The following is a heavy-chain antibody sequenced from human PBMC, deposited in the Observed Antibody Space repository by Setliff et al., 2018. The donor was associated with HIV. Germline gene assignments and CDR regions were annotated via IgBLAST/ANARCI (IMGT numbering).Heavy chain of an antibody. Sequence: SETLSLTCTVSGGSISSYYWSWIRQPPGKGLEWIGSIYHSGSTYYNPSLKSRVTISVDTSKNQFSLKLNSVTAADTAVYYCARDQSDWFYWGQGTLVTVSS. CDR2: IYHSGST. J-gene: IGHJ4*02. D-gene: IGHD3-3*01. V-gene: IGHV4-59*01. CDR1: GGSISSYY. CDR3: ARDQSDWFY.